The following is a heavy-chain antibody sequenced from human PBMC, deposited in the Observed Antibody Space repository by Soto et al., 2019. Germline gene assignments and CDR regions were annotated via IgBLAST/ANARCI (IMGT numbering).Heavy chain of an antibody. Sequence: VQLVESGGGVVQPGRSLRLSCAASGFTFSSYAMHWVRQAPGKGLEWVAVISYDGSNKYYADSVKGRFTISRDNSKNTLYLQMNSLRAEDTAVYYCARDQVPYGMDVWGQGTTVTVSS. CDR3: ARDQVPYGMDV. V-gene: IGHV3-30-3*01. CDR1: GFTFSSYA. J-gene: IGHJ6*02. CDR2: ISYDGSNK.